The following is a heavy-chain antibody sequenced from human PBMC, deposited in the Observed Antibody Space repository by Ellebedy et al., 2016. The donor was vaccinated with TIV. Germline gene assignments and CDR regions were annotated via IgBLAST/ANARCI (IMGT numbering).Heavy chain of an antibody. V-gene: IGHV4-59*12. CDR2: VSSGGTT. Sequence: SETLSLTCSVSGVSISTSYWSWVRQSPGKGLEWIGYVSSGGTTNYNPSLKSRVTISSDTSTNQFSLKLSSVTAADTAVYYCARGGYCTSTNCPPGGYWGQGTLVTVSS. CDR3: ARGGYCTSTNCPPGGY. CDR1: GVSISTSY. D-gene: IGHD2-2*01. J-gene: IGHJ4*02.